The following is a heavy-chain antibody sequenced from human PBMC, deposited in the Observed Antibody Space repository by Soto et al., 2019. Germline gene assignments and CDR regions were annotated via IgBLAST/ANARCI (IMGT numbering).Heavy chain of an antibody. CDR3: ARDRRVHRSESTGAY. J-gene: IGHJ4*02. V-gene: IGHV1-18*01. D-gene: IGHD3-10*01. CDR1: GYTFTSYG. CDR2: ISAYNGNT. Sequence: GASVKVSCKASGYTFTSYGISWVRQAPGQGLEWMGWISAYNGNTNYAQKLQGRVTMTTDTSTSTAYMELRSLRSDDTAVYYCARDRRVHRSESTGAYWGQGTLVTVSS.